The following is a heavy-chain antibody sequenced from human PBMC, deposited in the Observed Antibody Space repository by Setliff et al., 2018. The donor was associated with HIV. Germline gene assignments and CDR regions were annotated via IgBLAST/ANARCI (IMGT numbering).Heavy chain of an antibody. CDR3: AKGYYHDSRGYPTGPAFDI. V-gene: IGHV1-69*10. CDR1: GGTFSNYA. D-gene: IGHD3-22*01. Sequence: GASVKVSCKASGGTFSNYAITWVRQAPGQGLELMGGLIPILGIAQYAQKFHGRVTISADTSTTTAYLEVSSLRSEDTAVYYCAKGYYHDSRGYPTGPAFDIWGQGTMVTVSS. J-gene: IGHJ3*02. CDR2: LIPILGIA.